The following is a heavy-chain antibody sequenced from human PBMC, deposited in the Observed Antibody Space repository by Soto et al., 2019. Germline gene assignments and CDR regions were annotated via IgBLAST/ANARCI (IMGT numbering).Heavy chain of an antibody. CDR3: ARDKKITMIVGNYGMDV. D-gene: IGHD3-22*01. J-gene: IGHJ6*02. CDR2: IIPIFGTA. V-gene: IGHV1-69*13. Sequence: ASVKVSCKDSGGTLSSYAISWVRQAHRQGLEWMGGIIPIFGTANYAQKFQGRVTITADESTSTAYMELSSLRSEDTAVYYCARDKKITMIVGNYGMDVWGQGTTVTVSS. CDR1: GGTLSSYA.